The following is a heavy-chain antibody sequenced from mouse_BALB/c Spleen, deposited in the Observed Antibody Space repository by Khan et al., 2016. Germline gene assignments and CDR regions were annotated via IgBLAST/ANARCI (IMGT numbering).Heavy chain of an antibody. CDR2: IDPANGNT. J-gene: IGHJ4*01. CDR1: GCSIKDTY. CDR3: ARAYYGNYDAMDY. Sequence: VQLQQSGAELVKPGASVKLSCTASGCSIKDTYMHWVKQRPEQGLEWIGRIDPANGNTKYDPKFQGKATITADTSSNTAYLQLSSLTSEDTAVYYCARAYYGNYDAMDYWGQGTSVTVSS. V-gene: IGHV14-3*02. D-gene: IGHD2-10*01.